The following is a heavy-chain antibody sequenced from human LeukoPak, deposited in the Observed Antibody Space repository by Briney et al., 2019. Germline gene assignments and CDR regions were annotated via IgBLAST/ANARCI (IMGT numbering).Heavy chain of an antibody. CDR1: GGSISSYY. J-gene: IGHJ4*02. CDR2: IYYSGST. D-gene: IGHD2-21*02. V-gene: IGHV4-59*01. CDR3: ARDSCGGDCSFDY. Sequence: SETLSLTCTVSGGSISSYYWSWIRQPPGKGLEWIGYIYYSGSTNYNPSLKSRVTISVDTSKNQFSLKLSSVTAADTAVYYCARDSCGGDCSFDYWAREPWSPSPQ.